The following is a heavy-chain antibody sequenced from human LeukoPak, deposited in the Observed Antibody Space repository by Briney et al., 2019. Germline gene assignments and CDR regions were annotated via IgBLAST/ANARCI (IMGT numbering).Heavy chain of an antibody. J-gene: IGHJ5*01. V-gene: IGHV3-7*01. D-gene: IGHD3-10*01. CDR2: IRQDGREK. CDR1: GFIFGGYW. CDR3: AREGVGGFDS. Sequence: PGGSLRLSCAASGFIFGGYWMSWVRQAPGKGLEWVANIRQDGREKSYADSVKGRFTISRDNAKTSVYLQMNSLRVEDTAVYYCAREGVGGFDSWGQGTLVTVSS.